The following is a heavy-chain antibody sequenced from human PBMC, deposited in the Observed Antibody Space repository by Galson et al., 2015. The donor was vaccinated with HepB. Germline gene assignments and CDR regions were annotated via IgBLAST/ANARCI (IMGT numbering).Heavy chain of an antibody. Sequence: SLRLSCAASGFTFSSYSMNWVRQAPGKGLEWVSSISSSSSYIYYADSVKGRFTISRDNAKNSLYLQMNSLRAEDTAVYYCARDLTSGYSYGYSYYYYGMDVWGQGTTVTVSS. CDR2: ISSSSSYI. J-gene: IGHJ6*02. V-gene: IGHV3-21*01. CDR1: GFTFSSYS. D-gene: IGHD5-18*01. CDR3: ARDLTSGYSYGYSYYYYGMDV.